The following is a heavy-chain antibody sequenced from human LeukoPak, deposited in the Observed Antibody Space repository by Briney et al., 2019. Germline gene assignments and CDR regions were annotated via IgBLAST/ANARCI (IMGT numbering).Heavy chain of an antibody. CDR1: GDTLSNYA. CDR2: IIPIFGMV. Sequence: VKVSCKASGDTLSNYAVSWVRQAPGQGLEWMGKIIPIFGMVEYTQKFQGRVTFSTDESTSTVYMELSSLRSEDTAVFYCARHSVKGNSHWFDPWGQGTLVTVSS. V-gene: IGHV1-69*13. D-gene: IGHD4-17*01. CDR3: ARHSVKGNSHWFDP. J-gene: IGHJ5*02.